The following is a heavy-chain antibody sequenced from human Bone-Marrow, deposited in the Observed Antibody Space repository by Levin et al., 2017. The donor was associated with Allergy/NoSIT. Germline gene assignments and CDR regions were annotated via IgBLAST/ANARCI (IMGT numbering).Heavy chain of an antibody. CDR1: GLTFSNAW. Sequence: KTGGSLRLSCVVSGLTFSNAWMNWVRQTPGKGLEWVGRIKSKADGGRTDYAAPVKGRFTISRDDSKNTLYLQMNSLKIEDTGVYYCYRDGPHAWGPGTLVAVSS. D-gene: IGHD3/OR15-3a*01. J-gene: IGHJ5*02. V-gene: IGHV3-15*01. CDR2: IKSKADGGRT. CDR3: YRDGPHA.